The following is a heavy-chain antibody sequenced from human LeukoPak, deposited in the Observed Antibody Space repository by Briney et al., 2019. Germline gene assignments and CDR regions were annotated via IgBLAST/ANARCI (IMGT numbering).Heavy chain of an antibody. J-gene: IGHJ4*02. CDR2: IYYSGST. CDR3: ARRVYRSGIY. V-gene: IGHV4-39*01. CDR1: GGSISSSSYY. Sequence: PSETLSLTCTVSGGSISSSSYYWGWIRQPPGKGLEWIGSIYYSGSTYYNPSLKSRVTISVDTSKNQFSLKLSSVTAADTAVYCCARRVYRSGIYWGKGTLVTVSS. D-gene: IGHD6-19*01.